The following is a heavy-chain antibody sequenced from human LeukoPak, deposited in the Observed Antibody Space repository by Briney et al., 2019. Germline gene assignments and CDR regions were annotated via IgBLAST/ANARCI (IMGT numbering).Heavy chain of an antibody. CDR2: IIPIFGTA. J-gene: IGHJ5*02. D-gene: IGHD6-19*01. V-gene: IGHV1-69*01. Sequence: SVTVSFKASGGTFSSYAISWVRQAPGQGREWMGGIIPIFGTANYAQKFQGRVTITADESTSTAYMELSSLRSEDTAVYYCARGGIAVAGNWFDPWGQGTLVTVSS. CDR3: ARGGIAVAGNWFDP. CDR1: GGTFSSYA.